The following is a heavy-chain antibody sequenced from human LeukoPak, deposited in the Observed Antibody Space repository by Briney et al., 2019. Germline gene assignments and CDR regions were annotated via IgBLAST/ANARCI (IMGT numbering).Heavy chain of an antibody. CDR2: IYAGGST. Sequence: GGSLRLSCVGSGFTFTTYWMSWVRQAPGKGLEWVSVIYAGGSTYYAGSVKGRFTVSRDNSKNTLYLHMNSLRAEDTAVYYCARAFGDYVFYFDYWGQGTLVTVSS. J-gene: IGHJ4*02. D-gene: IGHD4-17*01. CDR1: GFTFTTYW. V-gene: IGHV3-53*01. CDR3: ARAFGDYVFYFDY.